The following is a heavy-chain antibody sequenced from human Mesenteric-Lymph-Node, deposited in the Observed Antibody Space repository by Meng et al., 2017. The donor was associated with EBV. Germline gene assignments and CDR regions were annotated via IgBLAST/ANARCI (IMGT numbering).Heavy chain of an antibody. CDR2: IRSRSSNYAT. V-gene: IGHV3-73*01. D-gene: IGHD1-1*01. CDR3: SIMATTPDY. CDR1: GFTFSDPT. J-gene: IGHJ4*02. Sequence: EVQLVGSGGGLVLPGGSLKLSCAGSGFTFSDPTIHWVRQPSGKGLEWVARIRSRSSNYATAYGASVEGRFIISRDDSRNTAYLEMNNLKTEDTAVYYCSIMATTPDYWGQGTLVTVSS.